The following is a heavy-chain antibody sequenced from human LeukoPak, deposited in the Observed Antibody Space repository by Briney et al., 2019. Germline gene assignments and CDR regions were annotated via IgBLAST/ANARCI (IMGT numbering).Heavy chain of an antibody. CDR2: IYWDDDK. Sequence: SGPTLVKPTQTLTLTCTFSGFSLSTSGVGVGWIRQPPGKAPEWLAFIYWDDDKRYSPSLKSRLTITKDTSKNQVVLTMTNMDPVDTATYYCAHRPFYSSSWYTDAFDIWGQGTMVTVSS. CDR1: GFSLSTSGVG. V-gene: IGHV2-5*02. CDR3: AHRPFYSSSWYTDAFDI. J-gene: IGHJ3*02. D-gene: IGHD6-13*01.